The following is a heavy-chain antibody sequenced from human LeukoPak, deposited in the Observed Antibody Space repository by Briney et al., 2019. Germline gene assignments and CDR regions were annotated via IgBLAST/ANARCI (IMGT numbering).Heavy chain of an antibody. CDR3: ARSLYDFWSGHYNEDY. D-gene: IGHD3-3*01. CDR1: GFTFSSYW. Sequence: PGGSLRLSCAASGFTFSSYWMSWVRQAPGKGLEWVANIKQDGSEKYYVDSVKGRFTISRDNAKNSLYLQMNSLRAEDTAVYYCARSLYDFWSGHYNEDYWGQGTLVTVSS. J-gene: IGHJ4*02. CDR2: IKQDGSEK. V-gene: IGHV3-7*01.